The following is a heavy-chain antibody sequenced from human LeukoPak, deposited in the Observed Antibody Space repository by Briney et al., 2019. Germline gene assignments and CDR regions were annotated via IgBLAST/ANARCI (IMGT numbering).Heavy chain of an antibody. D-gene: IGHD3-3*01. Sequence: PGGSLRLSCAASGFTFSSYGMHWVRQAPGKGLEWVAFIRYDGSNKYYADSVKGRFTISRDNSKNTLYLQMNSLRAEDTAVYYCAKEGVIMPYYYYYYYYMDVWGKGTTVTISS. CDR3: AKEGVIMPYYYYYYYYMDV. CDR2: IRYDGSNK. V-gene: IGHV3-30*02. CDR1: GFTFSSYG. J-gene: IGHJ6*03.